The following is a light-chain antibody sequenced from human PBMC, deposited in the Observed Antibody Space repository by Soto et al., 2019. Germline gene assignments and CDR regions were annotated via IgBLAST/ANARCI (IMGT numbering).Light chain of an antibody. CDR1: SSNIGTNT. CDR2: SDN. V-gene: IGLV1-44*01. Sequence: QSVLTQAPSASGTPGQRVTISCSGSSSNIGTNTVIWYQQLPGAAPKLLIYSDNQRPSGVPDRFAGSKSGTSASLAISGLQSEDEADYYCVAWAVSLVVFGGGTKLTVL. CDR3: VAWAVSLVV. J-gene: IGLJ2*01.